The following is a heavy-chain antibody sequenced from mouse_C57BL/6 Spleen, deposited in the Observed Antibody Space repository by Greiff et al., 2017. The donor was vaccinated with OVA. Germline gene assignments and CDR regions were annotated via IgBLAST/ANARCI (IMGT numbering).Heavy chain of an antibody. CDR1: GFTFSNYW. CDR3: TAGSPFAY. V-gene: IGHV6-3*01. D-gene: IGHD1-1*01. Sequence: EVHLVESGGGLVQPGGSMKLSCVASGFTFSNYWMNWVRQSPEKGLEWVAQIRLKSDNYATHYAESVKGRFTISRDDSKSSVYLQMNNLRAEDTGIYYCTAGSPFAYWGQGTLVTVSA. CDR2: IRLKSDNYAT. J-gene: IGHJ3*01.